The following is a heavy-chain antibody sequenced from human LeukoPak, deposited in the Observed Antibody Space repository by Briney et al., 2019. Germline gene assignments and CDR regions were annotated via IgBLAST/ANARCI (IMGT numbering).Heavy chain of an antibody. J-gene: IGHJ3*02. Sequence: GGSLGLSCAASGFTFDDYAMHWVRQAPGKGLDWVSLISGDGDNTYYADSVKGRFTISRDNSKNSLYLQMNSLRTEDTALYYCAKGVSESGDAFDIWGRGTMVTVSS. V-gene: IGHV3-43*02. CDR3: AKGVSESGDAFDI. CDR2: ISGDGDNT. CDR1: GFTFDDYA. D-gene: IGHD3-3*01.